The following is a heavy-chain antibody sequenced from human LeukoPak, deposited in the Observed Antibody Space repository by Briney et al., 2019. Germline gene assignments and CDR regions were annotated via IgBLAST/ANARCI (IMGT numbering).Heavy chain of an antibody. CDR2: IKSDGSVT. J-gene: IGHJ5*02. Sequence: GGSLRLSCAASGFTFSSYYMHWVRRAPGKGLVWVSRIKSDGSVTGYADSVKGRFTISRDNAKNTVYLQMNSLRAEDTAVYYCARDWIDRGTFDPWGQETLVTVSS. D-gene: IGHD2-2*03. V-gene: IGHV3-74*01. CDR1: GFTFSSYY. CDR3: ARDWIDRGTFDP.